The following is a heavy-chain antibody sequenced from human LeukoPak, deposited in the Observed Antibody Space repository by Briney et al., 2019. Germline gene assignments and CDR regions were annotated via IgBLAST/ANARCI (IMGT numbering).Heavy chain of an antibody. CDR3: ATETKPQGYCSGGSCYDY. D-gene: IGHD2-15*01. Sequence: ASVKVSCKASGYTFTANYMHWVRQAPGQGLEWMGWINPNSGGTNYAQKFQGRVTMTRDTSISTAYMELSSLRSDDTAVYYCATETKPQGYCSGGSCYDYWGQGTLVTVSS. CDR2: INPNSGGT. V-gene: IGHV1-2*02. CDR1: GYTFTANY. J-gene: IGHJ4*02.